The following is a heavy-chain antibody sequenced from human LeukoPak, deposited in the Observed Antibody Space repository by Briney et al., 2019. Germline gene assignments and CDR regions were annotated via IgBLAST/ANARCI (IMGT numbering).Heavy chain of an antibody. CDR3: ARDIVVVPAASGLDAFDI. V-gene: IGHV3-23*01. Sequence: GGSLRLSCAASGFTFSSYAMSWVRQAPGKGLEWVSAISGSGGSTYYADSVKGRFTISRDNSKNTLYLQMNSLRAEDTAVYYCARDIVVVPAASGLDAFDIWGQGTMVTVSS. CDR1: GFTFSSYA. CDR2: ISGSGGST. D-gene: IGHD2-2*01. J-gene: IGHJ3*02.